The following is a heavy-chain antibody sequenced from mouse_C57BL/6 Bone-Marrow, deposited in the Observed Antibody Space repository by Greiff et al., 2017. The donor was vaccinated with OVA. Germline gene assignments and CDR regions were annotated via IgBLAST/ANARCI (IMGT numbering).Heavy chain of an antibody. V-gene: IGHV1-64*01. CDR2: IHPNSGST. CDR1: GYTFTSYW. J-gene: IGHJ3*01. Sequence: QVQLQQSGAELVKPGASVKLSCKASGYTFTSYWMHWVKQRPGQGLEWIGMIHPNSGSTNYSEKFKSKATLTVDKSSSTAYMQLSSLTSEDSAVYYGASSYYYGSFAYWGQGTLVTVSA. D-gene: IGHD1-1*01. CDR3: ASSYYYGSFAY.